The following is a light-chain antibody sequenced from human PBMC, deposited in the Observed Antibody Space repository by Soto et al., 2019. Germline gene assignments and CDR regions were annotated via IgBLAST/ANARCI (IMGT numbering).Light chain of an antibody. CDR2: GAS. J-gene: IGKJ4*01. V-gene: IGKV3-15*01. CDR1: QSVSSN. CDR3: QQYNNWPPLT. Sequence: EIVMTQSPATLSVSQGERATLSCRASQSVSSNLAWYQQKPGQAPRLLIYGASTRATGIPARFSGSGSGTDFTLTISSLRSEDFAVYYCQQYNNWPPLTFGGGTKVDIK.